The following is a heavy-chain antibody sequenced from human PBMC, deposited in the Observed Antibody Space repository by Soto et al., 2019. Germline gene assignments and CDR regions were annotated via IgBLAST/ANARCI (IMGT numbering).Heavy chain of an antibody. Sequence: AATLSLTCTVSGGSISSYYWSWIRQPPGKGLEWIGYIYYSGSTNYNPSLKSRVTISVDTSKNQFSLKLSSVTAADTAVYYCATGVDWDYYYGMDVWGQGTTVTVSS. CDR2: IYYSGST. CDR1: GGSISSYY. CDR3: ATGVDWDYYYGMDV. D-gene: IGHD3-9*01. J-gene: IGHJ6*02. V-gene: IGHV4-59*12.